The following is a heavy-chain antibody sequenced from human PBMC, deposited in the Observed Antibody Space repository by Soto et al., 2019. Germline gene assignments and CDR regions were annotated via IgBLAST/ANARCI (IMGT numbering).Heavy chain of an antibody. D-gene: IGHD1-26*01. Sequence: SETLSLTCTVSGGSMSSSNYYWGWIRQPPGKGLEWIGNIYNSGTTYCNPSLKSRVTISVDTSKNQFSLKLNSVTAADTAVYYCARVSGSFDFDSWGQGTQVTVSS. CDR3: ARVSGSFDFDS. CDR1: GGSMSSSNYY. V-gene: IGHV4-39*01. CDR2: IYNSGTT. J-gene: IGHJ4*02.